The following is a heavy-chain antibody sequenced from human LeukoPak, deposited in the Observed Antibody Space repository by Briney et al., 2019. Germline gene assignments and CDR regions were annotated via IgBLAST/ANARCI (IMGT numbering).Heavy chain of an antibody. J-gene: IGHJ5*02. CDR2: INNDGSTS. D-gene: IGHD2-15*01. Sequence: GGSLRLSCVASGFTFSRYWMHWVRQAPGKGLVWVSRINNDGSTSSYADSVKGRFTISRDNAKNTLFLQMNSLRADDTAVYYCAPDLRSGFPWGQGTLVTVSS. V-gene: IGHV3-74*01. CDR1: GFTFSRYW. CDR3: APDLRSGFP.